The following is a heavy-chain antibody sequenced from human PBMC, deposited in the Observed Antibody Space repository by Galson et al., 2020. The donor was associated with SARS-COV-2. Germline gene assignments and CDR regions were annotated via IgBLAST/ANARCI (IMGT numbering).Heavy chain of an antibody. CDR2: ISPIFGTA. CDR3: ARGGWNYSRIYYYYYMDV. D-gene: IGHD1-7*01. V-gene: IGHV1-69*13. CDR1: GGTFSSYA. Sequence: SVKVSCKASGGTFSSYAISWVRQAPGQGLEWMGGISPIFGTANYAQKFQGRVTITADESTSTAYMELSSLRSEDTAVYYCARGGWNYSRIYYYYYMDVWGKGTTVTVSS. J-gene: IGHJ6*03.